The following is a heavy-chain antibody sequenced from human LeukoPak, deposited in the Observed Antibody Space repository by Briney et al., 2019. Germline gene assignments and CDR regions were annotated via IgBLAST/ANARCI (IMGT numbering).Heavy chain of an antibody. CDR3: TTPSYSSSWFLDY. CDR1: GFTFSNAW. J-gene: IGHJ4*02. Sequence: GGSLRLSCAASGFTFSNAWMNWVRQAPGKGLEWVGRIKSKTDGGTTDYAAPVKGRFTISRDDSKNTLYLQMNSLKTEDTAVYYCTTPSYSSSWFLDYWGQGTLVTVSS. V-gene: IGHV3-15*01. CDR2: IKSKTDGGTT. D-gene: IGHD6-13*01.